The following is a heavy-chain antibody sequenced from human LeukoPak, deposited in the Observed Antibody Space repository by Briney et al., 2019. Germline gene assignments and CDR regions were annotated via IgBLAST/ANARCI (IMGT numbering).Heavy chain of an antibody. CDR2: ISSSGDST. CDR3: ARTRQGYYSDY. CDR1: GLMFSGYS. J-gene: IGHJ4*02. Sequence: GGSLRLSCAASGLMFSGYSMNWVRQAPGKGLEWVSWISSSGDSTYYADSVKGRFTISRDNAKNSLSLQMDRLRDEDTAVYYCARTRQGYYSDYWGQGTLVTVSS. V-gene: IGHV3-21*01. D-gene: IGHD2-15*01.